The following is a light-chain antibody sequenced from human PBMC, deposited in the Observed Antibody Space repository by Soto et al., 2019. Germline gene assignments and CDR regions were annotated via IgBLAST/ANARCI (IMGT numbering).Light chain of an antibody. J-gene: IGLJ3*02. Sequence: QSALTQPASVSGSPGQSITISCTGTSSDVGGYNYVSWYQQHPGKAPKLMIYDVSNRPSGVSNRFSGSKSVNTASLTISGLQADDEADYYCSSYTSSSTRVFGGGTKLTVL. CDR1: SSDVGGYNY. CDR3: SSYTSSSTRV. V-gene: IGLV2-14*03. CDR2: DVS.